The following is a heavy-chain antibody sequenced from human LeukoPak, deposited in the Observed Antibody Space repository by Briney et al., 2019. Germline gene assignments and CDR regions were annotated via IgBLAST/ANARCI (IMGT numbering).Heavy chain of an antibody. CDR1: GFTFSSYA. J-gene: IGHJ4*02. V-gene: IGHV3-23*01. D-gene: IGHD5-18*01. CDR3: AKERLGYSYGVEYNY. CDR2: ISGSGGST. Sequence: PGGSLRLSCAASGFTFSSYAVSWVRQAPGKGLEWVSAISGSGGSTYYADSVKGRFTISRDNSKNTLYLQMNSLRAEGTAVYYCAKERLGYSYGVEYNYWGQGTLVTVSS.